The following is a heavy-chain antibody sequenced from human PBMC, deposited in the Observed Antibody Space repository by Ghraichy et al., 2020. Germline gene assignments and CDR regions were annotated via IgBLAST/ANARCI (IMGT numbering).Heavy chain of an antibody. CDR3: AREAGATITFSAFDI. D-gene: IGHD5-12*01. J-gene: IGHJ3*02. CDR2: ISYDGSNK. CDR1: GFTFSSYA. Sequence: SLNISCAASGFTFSSYAMHWVRQAPGKGLEWVAVISYDGSNKYYADSVKGRFTISRDNSKNTLYLQMNSLRAEDTAVYYCAREAGATITFSAFDIWGQGTMVTVSS. V-gene: IGHV3-30-3*01.